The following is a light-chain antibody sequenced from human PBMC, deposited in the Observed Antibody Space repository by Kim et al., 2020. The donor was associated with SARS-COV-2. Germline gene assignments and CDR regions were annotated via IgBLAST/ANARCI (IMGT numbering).Light chain of an antibody. CDR3: TSRTTSSTWL. Sequence: GQSITISCTGTTSDIGTYNYVSWYQQHPGKAPKLMIFDVSKRPSGVSARFSGSKSGNTASLTISGLQAEDEADYYCTSRTTSSTWLFGGGTQLTVL. J-gene: IGLJ3*02. V-gene: IGLV2-14*03. CDR2: DVS. CDR1: TSDIGTYNY.